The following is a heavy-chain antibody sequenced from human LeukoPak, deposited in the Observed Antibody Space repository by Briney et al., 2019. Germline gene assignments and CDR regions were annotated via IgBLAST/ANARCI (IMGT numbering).Heavy chain of an antibody. D-gene: IGHD1-26*01. CDR2: ISSSSSYI. J-gene: IGHJ4*02. V-gene: IGHV3-21*01. CDR1: GFTFSSYS. Sequence: PGGSLRLSCAASGFTFSSYSMNWVRQAPGKGLEWVSSISSSSSYIYYADSVKGRFTISRDNAKNSLYLQMNSLRAEDTAVYYCAREESLGAPYYLDAWGQGTLVIVSS. CDR3: AREESLGAPYYLDA.